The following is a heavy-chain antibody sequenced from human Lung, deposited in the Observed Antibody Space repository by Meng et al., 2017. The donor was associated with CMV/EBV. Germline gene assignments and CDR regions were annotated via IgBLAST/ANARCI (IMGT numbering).Heavy chain of an antibody. CDR2: IKQDGGEK. CDR3: ATIRWYGISWYFDY. V-gene: IGHV3-7*01. D-gene: IGHD6-13*01. CDR1: GFTFSTYW. Sequence: GESXKISCAASGFTFSTYWMGWVRQAPGKGLDWVANIKQDGGEKYYVDSVEGRFTISRDNAKNSLYLQMNSLRVEDTAVYYCATIRWYGISWYFDYWGQGSXVTVSS. J-gene: IGHJ4*02.